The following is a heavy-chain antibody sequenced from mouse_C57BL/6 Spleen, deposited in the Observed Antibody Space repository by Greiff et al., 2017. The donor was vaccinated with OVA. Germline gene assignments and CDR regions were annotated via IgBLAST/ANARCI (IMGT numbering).Heavy chain of an antibody. V-gene: IGHV1-61*01. CDR1: GYTFTSYW. J-gene: IGHJ3*01. CDR3: ARGEVLSNAWFAY. Sequence: QVQLQQPGAELVRPGSSVKLSCKASGYTFTSYWMDWVKQRPGQGLEWIGNIYPSDSETHYNQKFKDKATLTVDKSSSTAYMQLSSLTSEDSAVYYCARGEVLSNAWFAYWGQGTLVTVSA. D-gene: IGHD2-5*01. CDR2: IYPSDSET.